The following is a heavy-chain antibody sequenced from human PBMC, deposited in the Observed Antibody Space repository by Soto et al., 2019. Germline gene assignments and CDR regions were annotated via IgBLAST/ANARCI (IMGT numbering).Heavy chain of an antibody. V-gene: IGHV4-31*02. CDR1: GGSVSSGSYY. D-gene: IGHD3-16*01. CDR2: IYYTGNT. CDR3: AKDRRAGGNSAFYFDF. J-gene: IGHJ4*02. Sequence: PSETLSLTCTVSGGSVSSGSYYWSWIRQHPGRGLEWIGYIYYTGNTYYNPSLKSRLAISVDTSKNQFSLKLTSVTAEDTAVYYCAKDRRAGGNSAFYFDFWGQGAQVTVSS.